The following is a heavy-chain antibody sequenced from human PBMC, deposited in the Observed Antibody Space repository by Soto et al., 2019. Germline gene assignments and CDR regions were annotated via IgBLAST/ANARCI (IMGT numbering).Heavy chain of an antibody. V-gene: IGHV1-18*01. CDR3: ARAGYATSWVGSIRTGVHGVEIDF. J-gene: IGHJ4*02. CDR2: ISPYNSKT. D-gene: IGHD6-13*01. Sequence: QLKLVQSGAEVKKTGASVKVSCKASGYTFISYGIAWVRQAPGQGLEWVGRISPYNSKTNYAQKCQDRVTMTTDTSTSTAYLDVRGLRSDDTAIYYCARAGYATSWVGSIRTGVHGVEIDFWGQGTLGTASS. CDR1: GYTFISYG.